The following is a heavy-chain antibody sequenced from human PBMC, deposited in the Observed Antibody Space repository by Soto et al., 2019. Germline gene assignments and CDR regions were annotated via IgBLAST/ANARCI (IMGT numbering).Heavy chain of an antibody. V-gene: IGHV3-74*01. CDR3: ARDPPIVVVPAAIGLGMDV. Sequence: GGSLRLSCAASGFTFSSYWMHWVRQAPGKGLVWVSRTNSDGSSTSYADSVKGRFTISRDNAKNTLYLQMNSLRAEDTAVYYCARDPPIVVVPAAIGLGMDVWGQGTKVTVSS. CDR2: TNSDGSST. D-gene: IGHD2-2*01. CDR1: GFTFSSYW. J-gene: IGHJ6*02.